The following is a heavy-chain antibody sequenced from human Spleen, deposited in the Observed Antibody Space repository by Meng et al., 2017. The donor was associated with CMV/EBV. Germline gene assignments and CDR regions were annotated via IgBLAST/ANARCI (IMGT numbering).Heavy chain of an antibody. CDR1: GYTFHDYK. D-gene: IGHD3-10*01. V-gene: IGHV1-2*06. J-gene: IGHJ4*02. Sequence: KVTCKASGYTFHDYKIHWVRQAPGQGPEWLGRINCNSGDTNYAQKFQGRVTMTRDTSISTAYMELSSLRSDDTAVYYCVRLAGGVDYWGQGTLVTVSS. CDR2: INCNSGDT. CDR3: VRLAGGVDY.